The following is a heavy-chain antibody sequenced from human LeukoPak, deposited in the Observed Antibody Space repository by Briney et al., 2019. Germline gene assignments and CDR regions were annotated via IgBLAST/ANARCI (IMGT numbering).Heavy chain of an antibody. D-gene: IGHD2-2*01. Sequence: PGRSLRLSCAASGFTFSSYAMHWVRQAPGKGLEWVAVISYDGSNKYYADSVKGRFTISRDNSKNTLYLQMNSLRAEDTAVYYRARDGGVCSSTSCYPYPFDYWGQGTLVTVSS. J-gene: IGHJ4*02. CDR3: ARDGGVCSSTSCYPYPFDY. V-gene: IGHV3-30-3*01. CDR2: ISYDGSNK. CDR1: GFTFSSYA.